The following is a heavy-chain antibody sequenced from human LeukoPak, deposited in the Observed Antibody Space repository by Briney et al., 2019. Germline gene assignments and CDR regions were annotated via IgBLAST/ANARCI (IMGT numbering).Heavy chain of an antibody. J-gene: IGHJ4*02. V-gene: IGHV4-34*01. CDR3: ARGVRIADY. D-gene: IGHD6-13*01. CDR1: GGSFSSYY. Sequence: SKTLSLTCAVYGGSFSSYYWSWIRQSPGRGLEWIGEINHSGSTYYNPSLKSRVTISEDTSKNQFSLKLSSVTAADAAVYYCARGVRIADYWGQGTLVTVSS. CDR2: INHSGST.